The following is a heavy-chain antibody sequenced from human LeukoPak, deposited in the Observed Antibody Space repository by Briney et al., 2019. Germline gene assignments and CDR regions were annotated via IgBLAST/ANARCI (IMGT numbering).Heavy chain of an antibody. J-gene: IGHJ6*02. CDR3: AGYYGSGRGGYYYYGMDV. Sequence: GSSVKVSCKASGYTFTGYYMQWVRQAPGQGLEGMGWINPNRGGTNYAQKFQGRVTMTRDTSISTAYMELSRLRSDDTAVYYCAGYYGSGRGGYYYYGMDVWGQGTTVTVSS. D-gene: IGHD3-10*01. CDR2: INPNRGGT. V-gene: IGHV1-2*02. CDR1: GYTFTGYY.